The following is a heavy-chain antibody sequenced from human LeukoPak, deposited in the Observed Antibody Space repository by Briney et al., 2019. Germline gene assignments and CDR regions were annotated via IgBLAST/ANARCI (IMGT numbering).Heavy chain of an antibody. D-gene: IGHD6-13*01. V-gene: IGHV3-30-3*01. CDR1: GFTFRSYA. Sequence: PGGSLRLSCAASGFTFRSYAIHWVRQAPGKGLEWVAFISYDGSIKYYADSVKGRFTISRDNSKNTLSLQMNSLRGEDTAVYYCARVIRIRAAGFCGMDVWGQGTTVTVSS. J-gene: IGHJ6*02. CDR3: ARVIRIRAAGFCGMDV. CDR2: ISYDGSIK.